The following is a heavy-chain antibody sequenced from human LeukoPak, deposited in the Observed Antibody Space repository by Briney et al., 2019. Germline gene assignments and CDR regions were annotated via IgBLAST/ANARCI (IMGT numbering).Heavy chain of an antibody. D-gene: IGHD3-22*01. CDR2: IYSGGST. J-gene: IGHJ4*02. CDR1: GFTVSSNY. Sequence: QSGGSLRLSCAASGFTVSSNYMSWVRQAPGKGLEWVSVIYSGGSTYYADSVKGRFTISRDNSKNTLYLQMNSLRAEDTAVYYCARAVDDSSGYYGGYYFDYWGQGTLVTVSS. V-gene: IGHV3-53*01. CDR3: ARAVDDSSGYYGGYYFDY.